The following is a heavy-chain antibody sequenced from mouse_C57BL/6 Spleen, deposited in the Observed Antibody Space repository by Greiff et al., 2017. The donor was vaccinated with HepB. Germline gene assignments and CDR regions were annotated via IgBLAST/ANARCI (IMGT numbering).Heavy chain of an antibody. J-gene: IGHJ4*01. CDR1: GYAFSSSW. D-gene: IGHD4-1*01. V-gene: IGHV1-82*01. Sequence: VKLQQSGPELVKPGASVKISCKASGYAFSSSWMNWVKQRPGKGLEWIGRIYPGDGDTNYNGKFKGKATLTADKSSSTAYMQLSSLTSEDSAVYVCSRSDWVYAMDYWGQGTSVTVSS. CDR2: IYPGDGDT. CDR3: SRSDWVYAMDY.